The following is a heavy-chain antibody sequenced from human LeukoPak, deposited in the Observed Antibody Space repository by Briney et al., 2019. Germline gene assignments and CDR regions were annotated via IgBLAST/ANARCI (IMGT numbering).Heavy chain of an antibody. Sequence: KTSETLSLTCTVSGGSISSYYWSWIRQPPGKGLEWIGYIYYSGSTNYNPSLKSRVTISVDTSKNQFSLKLSSVTAADTAVYYCARGQKVDGWFDPWGQGTLVTVSS. J-gene: IGHJ5*02. CDR3: ARGQKVDGWFDP. D-gene: IGHD2-2*01. V-gene: IGHV4-59*08. CDR2: IYYSGST. CDR1: GGSISSYY.